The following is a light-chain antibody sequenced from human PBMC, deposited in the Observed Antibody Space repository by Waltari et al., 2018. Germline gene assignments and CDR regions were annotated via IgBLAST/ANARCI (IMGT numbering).Light chain of an antibody. J-gene: IGLJ2*01. CDR2: DVT. CDR1: SGDIRDYDY. Sequence: QSALTQSASVSGPPGPSTPISCTGSSGDIRDYDYFSWYQQHPGEAPKLIIYDVTHRPSGISNRFSGSKSGSAASLTISGLQAEDEADYYCSSYTNRILVFGGGTKLTVL. CDR3: SSYTNRILV. V-gene: IGLV2-14*03.